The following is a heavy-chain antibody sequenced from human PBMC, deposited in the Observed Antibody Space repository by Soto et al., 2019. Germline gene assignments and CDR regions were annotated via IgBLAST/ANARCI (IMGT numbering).Heavy chain of an antibody. V-gene: IGHV4-31*03. Sequence: QVQLQESGPGLVKPSQTLSHTCTVSGGSISSCDCYWSWIHQHPGKGLEWIGYIYYSGGTYYNPSLKSRVTISGDTSKNQFSLKLNSVTAADTAVYYCARDSGSGGVDYWGQGTLVTVSS. CDR2: IYYSGGT. D-gene: IGHD3-10*01. J-gene: IGHJ4*02. CDR1: GGSISSCDCY. CDR3: ARDSGSGGVDY.